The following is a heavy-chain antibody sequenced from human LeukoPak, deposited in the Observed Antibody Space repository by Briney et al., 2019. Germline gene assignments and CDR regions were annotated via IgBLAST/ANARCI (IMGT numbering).Heavy chain of an antibody. J-gene: IGHJ4*02. D-gene: IGHD1-14*01. V-gene: IGHV3-48*03. Sequence: GGSLRLSCAASGFVFSGYAMAWVRQAPGKGLEWVSYISGSGDTLYYADSVKGRFTISRDNSKNSLYLQMNSLRAEDTAVYYCARGLGPGPYFDYWGQGTLVTVSS. CDR1: GFVFSGYA. CDR3: ARGLGPGPYFDY. CDR2: ISGSGDTL.